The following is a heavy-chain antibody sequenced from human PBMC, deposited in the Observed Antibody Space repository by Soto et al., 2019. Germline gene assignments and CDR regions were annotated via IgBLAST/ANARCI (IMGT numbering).Heavy chain of an antibody. D-gene: IGHD3-9*01. Sequence: GESLKISCKGSGYSFTSYWIGWVRQMPGKGLEWMGIIYPGDSATRYSPSFQGQVTISADMSINTAYLPWSSLKASDTAIYYCARHAAGILTSDQAYSTYGLDVWGPGTTVTAPS. CDR3: ARHAAGILTSDQAYSTYGLDV. CDR2: IYPGDSAT. J-gene: IGHJ6*02. CDR1: GYSFTSYW. V-gene: IGHV5-51*01.